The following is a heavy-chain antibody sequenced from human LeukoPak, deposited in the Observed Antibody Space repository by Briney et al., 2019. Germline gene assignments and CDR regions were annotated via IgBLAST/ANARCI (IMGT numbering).Heavy chain of an antibody. D-gene: IGHD3-9*01. Sequence: ASVKVSCKASGYTFTSYAMNWVRQAPGQGLEWMGWINPNSGGTNYAQKFQGRVTMTRDTSISTAYMELSRLRSDDTAVYYCARGDILTGYKLYYWGQGTLVTVSS. CDR1: GYTFTSYA. CDR3: ARGDILTGYKLYY. J-gene: IGHJ4*02. CDR2: INPNSGGT. V-gene: IGHV1-2*02.